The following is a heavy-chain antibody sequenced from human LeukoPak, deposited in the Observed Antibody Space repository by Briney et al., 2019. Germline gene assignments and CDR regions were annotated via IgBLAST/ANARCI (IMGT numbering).Heavy chain of an antibody. CDR2: IYTSGST. CDR3: ARAPPNNYVDY. J-gene: IGHJ4*02. Sequence: SETLSLTCTVSGGSIISGSYYWSWIRQPAGKGLEWIGRIYTSGSTNYNPSLKSRVTISVDTSKNQYSLKLSSVTAADTAVYYCARAPPNNYVDYWGQGTLVSVSS. V-gene: IGHV4-61*02. CDR1: GGSIISGSYY.